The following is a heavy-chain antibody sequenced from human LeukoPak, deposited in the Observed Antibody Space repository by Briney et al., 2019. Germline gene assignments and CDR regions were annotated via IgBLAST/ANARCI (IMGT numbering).Heavy chain of an antibody. CDR1: GFTFSTYA. CDR3: ARSGGPNYFDS. CDR2: ISTKSFST. V-gene: IGHV3-23*01. D-gene: IGHD6-19*01. J-gene: IGHJ4*02. Sequence: PGGSLRLSCAASGFTFSTYAMSWVRQAPGKGLEWVSPISTKSFSTNYADSVKGRFTISRDDSKDMLYLQMNSLTAEDSAVYYCARSGGPNYFDSWGQGALVSVSS.